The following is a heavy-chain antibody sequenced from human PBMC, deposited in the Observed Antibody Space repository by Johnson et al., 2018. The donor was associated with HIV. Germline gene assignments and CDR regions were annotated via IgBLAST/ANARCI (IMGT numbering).Heavy chain of an antibody. CDR1: GFTFSSYA. J-gene: IGHJ3*02. CDR3: SRLPTGYSRDGFDI. D-gene: IGHD5-18*01. Sequence: QVQLVESGGGVVQPGRSLRLSCAASGFTFSSYAMHWVRQAPGKGLEWVAFIRYDGSNKYYGDSVKGRFTISRDNSKNTLYLQMNSLRAGDTAVYYCSRLPTGYSRDGFDIWGQGTMVTVSS. CDR2: IRYDGSNK. V-gene: IGHV3-30*04.